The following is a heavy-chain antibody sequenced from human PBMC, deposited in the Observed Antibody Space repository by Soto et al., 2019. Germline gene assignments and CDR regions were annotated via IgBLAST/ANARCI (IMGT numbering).Heavy chain of an antibody. CDR3: ARQGKGTSWFDP. V-gene: IGHV3-73*01. CDR2: IRMKVDNYAT. Sequence: EVQLVESGGGLVQPGGSLKLSCAASGFIFSDSVMHWVRQASGKGLEWVGRIRMKVDNYATIYAASVKGRFIISRXVSKNTAYLQMNSLKTEDTAMYYCARQGKGTSWFDPCGQGTLVIVSS. CDR1: GFIFSDSV. D-gene: IGHD1-1*01. J-gene: IGHJ5*02.